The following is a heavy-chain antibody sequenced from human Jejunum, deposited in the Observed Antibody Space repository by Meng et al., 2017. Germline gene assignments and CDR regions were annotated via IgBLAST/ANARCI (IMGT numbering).Heavy chain of an antibody. CDR1: GYSFTSYW. J-gene: IGHJ4*02. V-gene: IGHV5-51*01. D-gene: IGHD3/OR15-3a*01. CDR2: IYPGDSDT. Sequence: GESLKISCKGSGYSFTSYWIGWVRQMPGKGLEWMGIIYPGDSDTRHSPSFQGQVTISADKSISTAFLQLTSLKTSDTAIYYCAGGHTNSQQRSLDWYVEYWGQGTLVTVSS. CDR3: AGGHTNSQQRSLDWYVEY.